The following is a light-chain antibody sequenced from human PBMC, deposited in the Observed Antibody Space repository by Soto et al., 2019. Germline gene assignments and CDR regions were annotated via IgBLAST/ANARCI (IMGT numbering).Light chain of an antibody. J-gene: IGKJ1*01. Sequence: DVQLTQSPSFLSASVGDRLTITCRASQDISNYLAWYQQKPGKAPKLLIHSASTLHSGVPLRFSGSGSGTEFTLTISGLQPEDFATYDCQQLNSYPPWTFGQGTKVEIK. CDR1: QDISNY. CDR2: SAS. CDR3: QQLNSYPPWT. V-gene: IGKV1-9*01.